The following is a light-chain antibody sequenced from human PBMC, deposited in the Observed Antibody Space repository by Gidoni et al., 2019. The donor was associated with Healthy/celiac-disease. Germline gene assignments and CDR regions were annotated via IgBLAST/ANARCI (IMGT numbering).Light chain of an antibody. J-gene: IGKJ3*01. CDR2: GAS. CDR3: QQYGSSPFT. Sequence: EIVLTQSPGTLSLSPGARATLTCSASQSVSSSYLYWYQQKPGQAPRLLIYGASSRDTGIPDRFSGSGSGTDFTLTISRLEPEDFAVYYCQQYGSSPFTFGHGTKVDIK. CDR1: QSVSSSY. V-gene: IGKV3-20*01.